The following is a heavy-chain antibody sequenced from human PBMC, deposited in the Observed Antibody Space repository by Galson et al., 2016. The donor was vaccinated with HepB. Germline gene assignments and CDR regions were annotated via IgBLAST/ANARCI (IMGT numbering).Heavy chain of an antibody. Sequence: SCKASVDNFSTFALSWVRQAPGQGLEWMGWIDAANGHTKSSQKFQGRVTITRDTSASTAYMELSSLRFEDTAVYYCARERSSWYRGWFDPWGQGTLVSVSS. V-gene: IGHV1-3*01. CDR3: ARERSSWYRGWFDP. J-gene: IGHJ5*02. D-gene: IGHD6-13*01. CDR2: IDAANGHT. CDR1: VDNFSTFA.